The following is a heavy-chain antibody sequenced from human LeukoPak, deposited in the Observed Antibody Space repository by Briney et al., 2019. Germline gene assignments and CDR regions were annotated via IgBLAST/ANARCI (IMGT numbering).Heavy chain of an antibody. D-gene: IGHD6-13*01. V-gene: IGHV3-21*01. J-gene: IGHJ4*02. CDR3: ARAGDSSSWTGNFDY. Sequence: PGGSLRLSCAASGFTFSSYSMNWVRQAPGKGLEWVPSISSSSSYIYYADSVKGRFTISRDNAKNSLYLQMNSLRAEDTAVYYCARAGDSSSWTGNFDYWGQGTLVTVSS. CDR1: GFTFSSYS. CDR2: ISSSSSYI.